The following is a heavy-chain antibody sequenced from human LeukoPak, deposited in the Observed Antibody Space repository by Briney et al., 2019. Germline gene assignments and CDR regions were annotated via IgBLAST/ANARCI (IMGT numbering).Heavy chain of an antibody. CDR1: GGSISSFY. CDR3: ARGDRAVAGAWGWFDP. J-gene: IGHJ5*02. Sequence: PSETLSLTCTVSGGSISSFYWSWIRQSAGKGLEGIGRIYSTGSTNYNPSLKSRVTMSVDTSRNQFSLKLSSVTAADTAVYYCARGDRAVAGAWGWFDPWGQGTLVTVSS. V-gene: IGHV4-4*07. CDR2: IYSTGST. D-gene: IGHD6-19*01.